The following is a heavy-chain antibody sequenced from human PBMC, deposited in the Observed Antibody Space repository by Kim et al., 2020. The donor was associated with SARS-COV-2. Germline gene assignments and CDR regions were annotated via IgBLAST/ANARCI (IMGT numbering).Heavy chain of an antibody. CDR1: GFTFDDYA. D-gene: IGHD6-13*01. CDR2: ISGDGGST. Sequence: GGSLRLSCAASGFTFDDYAMHWVRQAPGKGLEWVSLISGDGGSTYYADSVKGRFTISRDNSKNSLYLQMNSLRTEDTALYYCAKDIRAAAGYFRPDAFDIWGQGTMFTVSS. J-gene: IGHJ3*02. V-gene: IGHV3-43*02. CDR3: AKDIRAAAGYFRPDAFDI.